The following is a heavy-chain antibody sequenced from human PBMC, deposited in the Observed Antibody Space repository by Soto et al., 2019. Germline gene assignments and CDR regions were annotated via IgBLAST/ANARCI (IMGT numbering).Heavy chain of an antibody. J-gene: IGHJ4*02. CDR2: RYYSEST. V-gene: IGHV4-31*03. CDR1: GGSITTGGYY. CDR3: ARTKCSGGSCYWWSLDY. Sequence: SETLSLTCTVSGGSITTGGYYWSWIRQLPGKGLEWIGHRYYSESTYYNPSLKSRVSISLDTSKNQFSLKLSFVTAADTAMYYCARTKCSGGSCYWWSLDYWGQGTSVTVSS. D-gene: IGHD2-15*01.